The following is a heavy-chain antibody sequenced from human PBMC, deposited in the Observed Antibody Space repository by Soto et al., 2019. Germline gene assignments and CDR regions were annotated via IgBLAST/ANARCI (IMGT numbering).Heavy chain of an antibody. CDR1: GGSIGSGGYY. CDR3: ARGRTSSPTPGDY. V-gene: IGHV4-31*03. CDR2: IYYSGST. J-gene: IGHJ4*02. D-gene: IGHD2-2*01. Sequence: PSETLSLTCPVSGGSIGSGGYYWSWIRQHPGKGLEWIGYIYYSGSTYYNPSLKSRVTISVDTSKNQFSLKLSSVTAADTAVYYCARGRTSSPTPGDYWGQGTLVTVSS.